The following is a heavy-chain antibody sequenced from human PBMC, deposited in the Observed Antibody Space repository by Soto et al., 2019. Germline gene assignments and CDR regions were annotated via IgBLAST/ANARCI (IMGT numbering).Heavy chain of an antibody. Sequence: QVQLQESGPGLVKPSQTLSLTCSVSGGFISSGGFYWSWIRQHPGKGLEWIGYIYYNGATYYNPSLKSRVTISVDTSKNQFSLKLKSVTPADTAVFYCARVPSRSIVAASYDAFDTWGQGTMVTVSS. CDR3: ARVPSRSIVAASYDAFDT. J-gene: IGHJ3*02. D-gene: IGHD6-19*01. V-gene: IGHV4-31*03. CDR1: GGFISSGGFY. CDR2: IYYNGAT.